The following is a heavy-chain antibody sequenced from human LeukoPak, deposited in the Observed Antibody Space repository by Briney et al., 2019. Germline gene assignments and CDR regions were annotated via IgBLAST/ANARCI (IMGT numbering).Heavy chain of an antibody. V-gene: IGHV4-39*07. CDR1: GGSISSSSYY. D-gene: IGHD3-3*01. Sequence: SETLSLTRTVSGGSISSSSYYWGWIRQPPGKGLEWIGSIYYSGSTYYNPSLKSRVTISVDTSKNQFSLKLSSVTAADTAVYYCARVGATIFPHYYYYYMDVWGKGTTVTVSS. J-gene: IGHJ6*03. CDR3: ARVGATIFPHYYYYYMDV. CDR2: IYYSGST.